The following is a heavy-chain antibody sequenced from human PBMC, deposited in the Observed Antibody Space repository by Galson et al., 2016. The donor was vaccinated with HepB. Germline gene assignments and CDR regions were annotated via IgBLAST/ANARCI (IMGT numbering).Heavy chain of an antibody. CDR1: GFIFSSYS. V-gene: IGHV3-21*01. Sequence: SLRLSCAASGFIFSSYSMNWVRQAPGKGLERVSSISSSSRYISYADSMKGRFTISRDNAKNSLYLQMNSLRAEDTAVYYCARYLPSGAAYDVWGQATMFTVSS. CDR3: ARYLPSGAAYDV. CDR2: ISSSSRYI. J-gene: IGHJ3*01. D-gene: IGHD1-14*01.